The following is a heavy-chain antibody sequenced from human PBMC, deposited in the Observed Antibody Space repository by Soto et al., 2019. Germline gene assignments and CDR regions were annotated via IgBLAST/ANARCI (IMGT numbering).Heavy chain of an antibody. CDR3: ARPSSLNYYDSSGYYPSYYYYGMDV. CDR1: GGTFSSYA. V-gene: IGHV1-69*06. Sequence: ASVKVSCKASGGTFSSYAISWVRQAPGQGLEWMGGIIPIFGTANYAQKFQGRVTITADKSTSTAYMELSSLRSEDTAVYYCARPSSLNYYDSSGYYPSYYYYGMDVWGQGTTVTVSS. CDR2: IIPIFGTA. J-gene: IGHJ6*02. D-gene: IGHD3-22*01.